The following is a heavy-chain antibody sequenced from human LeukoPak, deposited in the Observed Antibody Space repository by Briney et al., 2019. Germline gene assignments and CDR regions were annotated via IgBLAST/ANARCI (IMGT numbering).Heavy chain of an antibody. CDR1: GYTFISYF. J-gene: IGHJ4*02. V-gene: IGHV1-46*01. Sequence: ASVKVSRKASGYTFISYFIHWVRQAPAQGLEWMGIINPSGGSTRYAQKFQGRVTMTRDTSTSTVYMEMSSLRSEDTAVHYCARSGGDAIRPLDYWGQGTLVTVSS. CDR2: INPSGGST. CDR3: ARSGGDAIRPLDY. D-gene: IGHD2-21*02.